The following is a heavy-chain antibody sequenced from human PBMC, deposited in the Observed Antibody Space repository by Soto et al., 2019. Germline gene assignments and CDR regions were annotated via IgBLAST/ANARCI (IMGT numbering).Heavy chain of an antibody. CDR2: IYYSGST. CDR1: GGSISSGYYY. CDR3: AREHPDGSRLDP. D-gene: IGHD6-13*01. J-gene: IGHJ5*02. V-gene: IGHV4-30-4*01. Sequence: QTLSHTCIVSGGSISSGYYYRSWIRQPPGKGLEWIGYIYYSGSTYYNPSLKSRVTISVDTSKNQFSLKLSSVTAADTAVYYCAREHPDGSRLDPWGQGTLVTVSS.